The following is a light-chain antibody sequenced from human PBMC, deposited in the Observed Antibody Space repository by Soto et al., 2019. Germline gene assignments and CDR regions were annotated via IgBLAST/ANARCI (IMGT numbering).Light chain of an antibody. V-gene: IGKV3-20*01. J-gene: IGKJ5*01. Sequence: DIVLTQSPGPLSLSPGERATLSCMSSQRVSNNYLAWYQQKPGQAPRALIYGASGRATGIPDRFSGSGSGTDFTLTISRLEPEDVAVYYCQHYVSPPITFGQGTRLEIK. CDR1: QRVSNNY. CDR3: QHYVSPPIT. CDR2: GAS.